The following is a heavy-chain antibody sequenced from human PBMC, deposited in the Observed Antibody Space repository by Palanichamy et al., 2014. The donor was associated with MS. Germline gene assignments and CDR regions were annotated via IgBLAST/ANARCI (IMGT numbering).Heavy chain of an antibody. D-gene: IGHD6-13*01. CDR2: IKQDGSEK. J-gene: IGHJ4*02. V-gene: IGHV3-7*01. Sequence: VQLVESGGGLVQPGGSLRLSCAASGFTFSGCWMSWVRQAPGKGLEWVAIIKQDGSEKDYVDSVKGRFTISRDNAKNSLYLQMNSLRVDDTAVYYCATSSNWDQVMYYFDNWGQGTPVTVSS. CDR1: GFTFSGCW. CDR3: ATSSNWDQVMYYFDN.